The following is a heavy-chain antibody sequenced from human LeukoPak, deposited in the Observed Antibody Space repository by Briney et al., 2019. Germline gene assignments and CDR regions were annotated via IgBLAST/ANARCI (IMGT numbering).Heavy chain of an antibody. CDR2: IYYSGST. V-gene: IGHV4-59*08. J-gene: IGHJ5*02. CDR3: ARRPLEWLSLPFDP. D-gene: IGHD3-3*01. Sequence: PSETLSLTCTVSGGPISSYYWSRIRQPPGKGLEWIGYIYYSGSTNYNPSLKSRVTISVDTSKNQFSLKLSSVTAADTAVYYCARRPLEWLSLPFDPWGQGTLVTVSS. CDR1: GGPISSYY.